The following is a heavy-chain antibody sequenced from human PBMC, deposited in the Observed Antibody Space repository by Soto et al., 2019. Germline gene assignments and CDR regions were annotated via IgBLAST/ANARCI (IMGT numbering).Heavy chain of an antibody. J-gene: IGHJ5*02. D-gene: IGHD5-12*01. V-gene: IGHV3-33*01. Sequence: GGSLRLSCAASGFTFSSYGMHWVRQAPGKGLEWVAVIWYDGSNKYYADSVKGRFTISRDNSKNTLYLQMNSLRAEDTAVYYCARESGVEYSGYEPQGWFDPWGQGTLVTVSS. CDR3: ARESGVEYSGYEPQGWFDP. CDR2: IWYDGSNK. CDR1: GFTFSSYG.